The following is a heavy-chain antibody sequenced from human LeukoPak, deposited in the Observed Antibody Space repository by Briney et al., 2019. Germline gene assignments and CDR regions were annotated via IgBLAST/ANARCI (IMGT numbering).Heavy chain of an antibody. CDR3: STYLFDSSGYVLSDY. Sequence: GGSLRLSCAASGFTFSNAWMSWVRQAPGKGLEWVGRIKSKIDGATTDYAAPVKGRFTISRDDSKNTLYLQMNSLKTEDTAVYYCSTYLFDSSGYVLSDYWGQGTPVTVSS. D-gene: IGHD3-22*01. J-gene: IGHJ4*02. CDR1: GFTFSNAW. CDR2: IKSKIDGATT. V-gene: IGHV3-15*01.